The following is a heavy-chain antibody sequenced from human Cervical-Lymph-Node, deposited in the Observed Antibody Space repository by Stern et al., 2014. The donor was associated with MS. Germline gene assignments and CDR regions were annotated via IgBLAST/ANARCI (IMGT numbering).Heavy chain of an antibody. V-gene: IGHV1-3*01. J-gene: IGHJ6*02. CDR1: GYTFTSYA. CDR2: INAGNGNK. CDR3: ARDGTKTNYGLDV. D-gene: IGHD1-26*01. Sequence: QVQLGQSGAEVKKPGASVKLSCKASGYTFTSYALHWVRQAPGQRLEWMGWINAGNGNKKYSQKFQGRVTITMDTSASTAYMELSSLRSEDTSVYYCARDGTKTNYGLDVWGQGTTVTVSS.